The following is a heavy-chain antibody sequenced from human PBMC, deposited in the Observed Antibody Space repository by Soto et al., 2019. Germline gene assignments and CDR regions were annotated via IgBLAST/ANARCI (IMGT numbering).Heavy chain of an antibody. Sequence: SVKVSCKASGFTFTSSAVQWVRQARGQRLEWIGWIVVGSGNTNYAQKFQERVTITRDMSTSTAYMELSSLRSEDTAVYYCAATPYSSSWYDNFDPWGQGTLVTVSS. D-gene: IGHD6-13*01. J-gene: IGHJ5*02. CDR2: IVVGSGNT. CDR1: GFTFTSSA. V-gene: IGHV1-58*01. CDR3: AATPYSSSWYDNFDP.